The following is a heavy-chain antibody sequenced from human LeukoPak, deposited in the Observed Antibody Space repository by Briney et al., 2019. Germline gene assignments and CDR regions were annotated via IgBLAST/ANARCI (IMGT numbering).Heavy chain of an antibody. CDR3: ARVRSCSGGSCYSGLRD. Sequence: ASVKVSCTASGYTFTGYYMHWVRQAPGQGLEWMGRINPNSGGTNYAQKFQGRVTMTKDTSISTAYMELSRLRSDDTAVYYCARVRSCSGGSCYSGLRDWGQGTLVTVSS. CDR2: INPNSGGT. D-gene: IGHD2-15*01. J-gene: IGHJ4*02. CDR1: GYTFTGYY. V-gene: IGHV1-2*06.